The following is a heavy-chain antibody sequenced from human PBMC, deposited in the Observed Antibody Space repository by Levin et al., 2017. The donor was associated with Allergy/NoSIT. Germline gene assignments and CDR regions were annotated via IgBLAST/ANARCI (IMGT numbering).Heavy chain of an antibody. CDR1: GFTFSSYA. Sequence: GGSLRLSCAASGFTFSSYAMHWVRQAPGKGLEWVAVISYDGSNKYYADSVKGRFTISRDNSKNTLYLQMNSLRAEDTAVYYCARGVVQQLVLGDYFDYWGQGTLVTVSS. D-gene: IGHD6-13*01. CDR2: ISYDGSNK. V-gene: IGHV3-30*04. J-gene: IGHJ4*02. CDR3: ARGVVQQLVLGDYFDY.